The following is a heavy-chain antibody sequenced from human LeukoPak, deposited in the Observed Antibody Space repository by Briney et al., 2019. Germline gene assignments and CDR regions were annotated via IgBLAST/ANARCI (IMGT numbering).Heavy chain of an antibody. CDR3: ARGLNRNDYGDYGY. CDR1: GGSISSSSYY. Sequence: PSETLSLTCTVSGGSISSSSYYWGWIRQPPGKGLEWIGSIYYSGSTYYNPSLKSRVTISVDRSKNQFSLKLSSVTAADTAVYYCARGLNRNDYGDYGYWGQGTLVTVSS. J-gene: IGHJ4*02. D-gene: IGHD4-17*01. CDR2: IYYSGST. V-gene: IGHV4-39*07.